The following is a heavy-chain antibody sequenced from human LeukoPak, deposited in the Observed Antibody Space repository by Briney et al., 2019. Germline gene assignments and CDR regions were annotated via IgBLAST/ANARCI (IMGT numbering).Heavy chain of an antibody. Sequence: ASVKVSCKASGYTFTAYYMHWVRQAPGQGLEWMGWINPYSGDTNYAQRFQGRVTMTRDTSISTAYMELSRLRSDDTAVYYCARVLSSSWPDYWGQGTLVTVSS. CDR2: INPYSGDT. CDR3: ARVLSSSWPDY. J-gene: IGHJ4*02. V-gene: IGHV1-2*02. D-gene: IGHD6-13*01. CDR1: GYTFTAYY.